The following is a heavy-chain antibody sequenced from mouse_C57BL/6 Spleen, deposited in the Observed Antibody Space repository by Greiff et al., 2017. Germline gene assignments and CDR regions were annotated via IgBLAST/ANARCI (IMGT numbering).Heavy chain of an antibody. CDR2: IYPGSGST. CDR3: ARSGLRYLYFDD. Sequence: QVQLQQPGAELVKPGASVKLSCKASGYTFTSYWIPWVKQRPGQGLEWIGDIYPGSGSTNYNEKFKSKATLTVDTSSSTAYMQRSSLTSEDSAVYYCARSGLRYLYFDDWGQGTTLTVAS. V-gene: IGHV1-55*01. J-gene: IGHJ2*01. D-gene: IGHD1-1*01. CDR1: GYTFTSYW.